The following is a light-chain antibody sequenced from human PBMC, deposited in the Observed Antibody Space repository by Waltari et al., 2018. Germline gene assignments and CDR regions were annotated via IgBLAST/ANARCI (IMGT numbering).Light chain of an antibody. Sequence: DIQMTQSPSSLSASVGDRVAITCRSSQTISTYLNWYQQKPGKAPNLLIYAASSLQTGIPARCSGSGSGTDFTLTISSLQPEDFATYFCQQSYSTPWTFGQGTKVEMK. CDR1: QTISTY. CDR3: QQSYSTPWT. J-gene: IGKJ1*01. V-gene: IGKV1-39*01. CDR2: AAS.